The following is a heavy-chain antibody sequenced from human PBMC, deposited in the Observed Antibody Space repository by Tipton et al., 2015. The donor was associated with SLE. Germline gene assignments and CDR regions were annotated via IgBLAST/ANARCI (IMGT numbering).Heavy chain of an antibody. D-gene: IGHD2-2*01. Sequence: TLSLTCTVSGGSISRSSNYWGWIRQPPGKGLEWIGSIYYSGRTYYNSSLKRRVTISVDTSKNQFSLKLSSVTDADTAVYYCARKGTYQGWFDPWGRGPLVTVSS. V-gene: IGHV4-39*07. J-gene: IGHJ5*02. CDR3: ARKGTYQGWFDP. CDR1: GGSISRSSNY. CDR2: IYYSGRT.